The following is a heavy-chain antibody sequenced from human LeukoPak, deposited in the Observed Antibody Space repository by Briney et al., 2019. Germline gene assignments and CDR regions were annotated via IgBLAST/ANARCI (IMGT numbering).Heavy chain of an antibody. J-gene: IGHJ4*02. V-gene: IGHV3-9*01. Sequence: GGSLRLSCAASGFTFDDYAMHWVRQAPGKGLEWVSSINWNGGNIVYADSVKGRFTISRDNAKNSLYLQMSSLRAEDTAVYYCARGPHTGHSDYWGQGTLVTVSS. CDR3: ARGPHTGHSDY. D-gene: IGHD1-14*01. CDR1: GFTFDDYA. CDR2: INWNGGNI.